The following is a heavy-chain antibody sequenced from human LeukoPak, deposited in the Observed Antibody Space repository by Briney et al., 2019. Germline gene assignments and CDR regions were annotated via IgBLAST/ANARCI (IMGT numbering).Heavy chain of an antibody. CDR1: GGSISSHY. J-gene: IGHJ5*02. CDR3: ARGSYGDPNWFDP. D-gene: IGHD4-17*01. CDR2: IYYSGST. V-gene: IGHV4-59*11. Sequence: PSETLSLTCTVSGGSISSHYWGWIRQPPGKGLESIGNIYYSGSTNYNPSLKSRVTISIDTSKNQFSLNLSSVTAADTAVYYCARGSYGDPNWFDPWGQGTLVTVSS.